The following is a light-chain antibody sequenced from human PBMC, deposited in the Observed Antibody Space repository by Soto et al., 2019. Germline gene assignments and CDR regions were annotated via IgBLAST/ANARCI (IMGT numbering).Light chain of an antibody. J-gene: IGLJ1*01. CDR2: DVS. CDR1: SSDVGGYDY. V-gene: IGLV2-14*01. Sequence: QSVLTQPASVSGSPGQSIAISCTGTSSDVGGYDYVSWYQQHPGKAPKLMIYDVSNRPSGVSNRFSGSKSDNTASLTISGLHAEDEADYYCSSYTSSSTYVFGTGTKLTVL. CDR3: SSYTSSSTYV.